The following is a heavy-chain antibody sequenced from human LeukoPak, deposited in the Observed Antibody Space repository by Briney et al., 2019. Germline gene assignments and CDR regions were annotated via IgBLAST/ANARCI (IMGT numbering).Heavy chain of an antibody. V-gene: IGHV4-31*03. Sequence: PSQTLSLTCTVSGGSISSGGYYWSWIRQHPGKGLEWIGYIYYSGSTYYNPSLKSRVTISVDTSKNQFSLELSSVTAADTAVYYCARGATKYNWFDPWGQGTLVTVSS. CDR2: IYYSGST. CDR3: ARGATKYNWFDP. J-gene: IGHJ5*02. CDR1: GGSISSGGYY.